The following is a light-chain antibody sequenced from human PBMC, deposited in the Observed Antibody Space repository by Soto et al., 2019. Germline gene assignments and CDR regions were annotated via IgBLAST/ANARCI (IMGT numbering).Light chain of an antibody. Sequence: EIVMTQSPATLSVSPLEIATLSCMASQSVSSKVAWYQQKPGQAPRLLIYDASNRATGIPARFSGSGSGTDFTLTISSLEPEDFAVYYCQQRSNWLPITFGQGTRLEIK. CDR1: QSVSSK. CDR2: DAS. CDR3: QQRSNWLPIT. J-gene: IGKJ5*01. V-gene: IGKV3-11*01.